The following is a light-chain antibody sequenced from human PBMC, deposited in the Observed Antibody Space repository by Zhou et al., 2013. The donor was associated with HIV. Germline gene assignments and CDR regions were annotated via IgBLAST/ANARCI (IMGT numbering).Light chain of an antibody. V-gene: IGKV1-39*01. CDR3: QQSDSALT. CDR1: QSIGFN. CDR2: GAS. J-gene: IGKJ4*01. Sequence: DIQMTQSPSSLSASVGDRVTITCRASQSIGFNLNWYQQIAGKAPKLLIYGASSLQGGVPSRFSGSGSETDFTLTISSLQPEDFATYYCQQSDSALTFGGGTKVEIK.